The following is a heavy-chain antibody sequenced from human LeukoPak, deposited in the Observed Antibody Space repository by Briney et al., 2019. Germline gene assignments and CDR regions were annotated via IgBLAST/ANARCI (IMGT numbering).Heavy chain of an antibody. V-gene: IGHV4-39*02. Sequence: PSETLSLTCTVSGGSISSSSYYWGWIRQPPGEGLEWIGSIYYSGSTYYNPSLKSRVAISVDTSKNQFSLKLSSVTAADTAVYYCARERFWSGYSKSYYYYYGMDVWGQGTTVTVSS. J-gene: IGHJ6*02. CDR1: GGSISSSSYY. D-gene: IGHD3-3*01. CDR2: IYYSGST. CDR3: ARERFWSGYSKSYYYYYGMDV.